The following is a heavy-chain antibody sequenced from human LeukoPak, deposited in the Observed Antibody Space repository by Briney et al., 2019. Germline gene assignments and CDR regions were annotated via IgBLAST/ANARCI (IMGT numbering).Heavy chain of an antibody. Sequence: SVKVSCKASGGTFSSYAISWVRQAPGQGHEWMGRIIPIFGTANYAQKFQGRVTITTDESTSTAYMELSSLRSEDTAVYYCAREVSVTLYYYYYYMDVWGKGTTVTVSS. CDR2: IIPIFGTA. D-gene: IGHD4-11*01. CDR1: GGTFSSYA. V-gene: IGHV1-69*05. J-gene: IGHJ6*03. CDR3: AREVSVTLYYYYYYMDV.